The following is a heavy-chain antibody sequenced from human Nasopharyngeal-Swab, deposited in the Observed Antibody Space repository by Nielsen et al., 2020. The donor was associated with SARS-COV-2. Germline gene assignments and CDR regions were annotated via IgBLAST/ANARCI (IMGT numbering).Heavy chain of an antibody. CDR3: ASRSLLSGGAFDY. Sequence: GGSLRLSCAASGFTFDDYGMSWVRQGPGKGLEWVSALSAPGNPYYADSVKGRFTISRDSSQNTLYLQMNSLRADDTAVYYCASRSLLSGGAFDYWGQGTLVIVSS. V-gene: IGHV3-23*01. CDR1: GFTFDDYG. J-gene: IGHJ4*02. CDR2: LSAPGNP. D-gene: IGHD2-21*01.